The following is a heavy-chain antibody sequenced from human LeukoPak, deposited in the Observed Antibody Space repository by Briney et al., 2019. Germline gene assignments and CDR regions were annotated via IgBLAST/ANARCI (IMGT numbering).Heavy chain of an antibody. J-gene: IGHJ4*02. D-gene: IGHD3-3*01. CDR3: ARSLITIFGVVPFDY. V-gene: IGHV3-30*02. Sequence: GGSLRLSCVPSGFTFRSYGMHWVRQAPGKGLEWLTFIQYDESIKEYADSVKGRFTISRDNSKNTLYLQMNSLRVDDTAVYYCARSLITIFGVVPFDYWGQGTLVTVSS. CDR2: IQYDESIK. CDR1: GFTFRSYG.